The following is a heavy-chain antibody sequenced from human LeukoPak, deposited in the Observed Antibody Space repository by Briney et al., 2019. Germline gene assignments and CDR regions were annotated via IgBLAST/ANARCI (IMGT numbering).Heavy chain of an antibody. CDR2: IYTSGST. J-gene: IGHJ6*03. V-gene: IGHV4-4*07. CDR3: AREKISHNYYYNMDV. Sequence: SETLSLTCTVSGGSISSYYWSWIRQPAGKGLEWIGRIYTSGSTNYNPSLKSRVTMSVDTSKTQVSLKLNSVTAADTAVYYCAREKISHNYYYNMDVWGNGTRVTVSS. CDR1: GGSISSYY.